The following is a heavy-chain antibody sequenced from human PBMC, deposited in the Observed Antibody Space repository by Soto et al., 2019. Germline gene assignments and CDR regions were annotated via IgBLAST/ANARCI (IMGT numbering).Heavy chain of an antibody. Sequence: PGGSLRLSCAASGFTFDDYTMDWVRQAPGKGLEWVSLISWDGGSTYYADSVKGRFTIYRDNSKNSLYLQMNSLRTEDTALYYCAKGYSRSWPSSRFDYWGQGTLVTVSS. D-gene: IGHD6-13*01. J-gene: IGHJ4*02. V-gene: IGHV3-43*01. CDR1: GFTFDDYT. CDR3: AKGYSRSWPSSRFDY. CDR2: ISWDGGST.